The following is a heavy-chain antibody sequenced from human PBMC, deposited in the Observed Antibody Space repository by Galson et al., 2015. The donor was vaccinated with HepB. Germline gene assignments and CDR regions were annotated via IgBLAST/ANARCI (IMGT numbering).Heavy chain of an antibody. CDR1: GFTFSSYE. CDR3: ARAIRYSYGNYYFDY. V-gene: IGHV3-48*03. D-gene: IGHD5-18*01. J-gene: IGHJ4*02. Sequence: SLRLSCAASGFTFSSYEMNWVRQAPGKGLEWVSYISSSGSTIYYADSVKGRFTISRDNAKNSLYLQMNSLRAEDTAVYYCARAIRYSYGNYYFDYWGQGTLVTVSS. CDR2: ISSSGSTI.